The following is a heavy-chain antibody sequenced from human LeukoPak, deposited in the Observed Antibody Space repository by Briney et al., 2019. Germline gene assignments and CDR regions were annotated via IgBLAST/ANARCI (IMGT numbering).Heavy chain of an antibody. J-gene: IGHJ5*02. V-gene: IGHV4-4*07. CDR1: GGSISSYY. CDR2: IYTSGST. Sequence: SETLSLTCTVSGGSISSYYWSWIRQPAGKGLEWIGRIYTSGSTNYNPSLKSRVTMSVDTPKNQFSLKLSSVTAADTAVYYCARVLRATNWFDPWGQGTLVTVSS. CDR3: ARVLRATNWFDP. D-gene: IGHD3-10*01.